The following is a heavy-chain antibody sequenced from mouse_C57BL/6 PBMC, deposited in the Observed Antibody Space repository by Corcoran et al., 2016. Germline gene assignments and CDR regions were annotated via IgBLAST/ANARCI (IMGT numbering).Heavy chain of an antibody. Sequence: EVQLQQSGPELVKPGASVKISCKASEYTFTDYYMNWVKQSHGKSLEWIGDINPNNGGTSYNQKYKGKATLTVDKSSSTAYMELRSLTSEDSAVYYCARNYGSFDYWGQGTTLTVSS. D-gene: IGHD1-1*01. J-gene: IGHJ2*01. CDR1: EYTFTDYY. CDR2: INPNNGGT. CDR3: ARNYGSFDY. V-gene: IGHV1-26*01.